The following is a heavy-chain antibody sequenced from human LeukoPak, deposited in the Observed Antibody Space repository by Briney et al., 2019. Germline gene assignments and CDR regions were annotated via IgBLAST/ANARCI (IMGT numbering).Heavy chain of an antibody. V-gene: IGHV3-21*01. D-gene: IGHD1-1*01. CDR1: GFTFSSYS. Sequence: GGSLRLSCAASGFTFSSYSMNWVRQAPGKGPEWVSSISSSSSYIYYADSVKGRFTISRDNAKNSLYLQMNSLRAEDTAVYYCARDTTSPLRFFDYWGQGTLVTVSS. CDR2: ISSSSSYI. CDR3: ARDTTSPLRFFDY. J-gene: IGHJ4*02.